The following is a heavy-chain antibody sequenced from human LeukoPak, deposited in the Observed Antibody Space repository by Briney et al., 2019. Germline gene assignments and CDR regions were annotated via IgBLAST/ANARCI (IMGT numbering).Heavy chain of an antibody. V-gene: IGHV4-59*01. CDR1: GGSISSYY. D-gene: IGHD6-19*01. CDR3: ARGGRIGQWLVKGFDY. Sequence: SETLSLTCTVSGGSISSYYWSWIRQPPGKGLEWIGYIYYSGSTNYNPSLKSRVTISVDTSKNQFSLKLSSVTAADTAVYYCARGGRIGQWLVKGFDYWGQGTLVTVSS. J-gene: IGHJ4*02. CDR2: IYYSGST.